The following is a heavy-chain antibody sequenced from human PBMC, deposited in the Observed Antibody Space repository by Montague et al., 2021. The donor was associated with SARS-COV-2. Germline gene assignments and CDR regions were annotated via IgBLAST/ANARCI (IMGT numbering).Heavy chain of an antibody. V-gene: IGHV4-59*08. CDR1: GGSISGYY. CDR3: ETHRQHHNH. D-gene: IGHD6-13*01. J-gene: IGHJ5*02. CDR2: IFYNGDT. Sequence: SETLSLTCTVSGGSISGYYWTWIRQPPGKGLEWIGYIFYNGDTNYNPSLKSRVSISVDTSKNQFSLKLIAVTAADTAVYFCETHRQHHNHWGQGATVTVSS.